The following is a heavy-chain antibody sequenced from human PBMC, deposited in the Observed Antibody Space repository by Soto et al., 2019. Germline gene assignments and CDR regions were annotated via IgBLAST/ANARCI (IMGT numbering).Heavy chain of an antibody. CDR1: GYTFTGYY. Sequence: ASVKVSCKASGYTFTGYYVHWVRQAPGQGLEWMGWINPNSGDTYLAQRFQGRVTMNRDTSIGTAYMELRGLTSDDTAEYYCAKGGAIVAAGTRVYLYNAIDVWGEVTTVTVSP. CDR2: INPNSGDT. V-gene: IGHV1-2*02. CDR3: AKGGAIVAAGTRVYLYNAIDV. J-gene: IGHJ6*04. D-gene: IGHD5-12*01.